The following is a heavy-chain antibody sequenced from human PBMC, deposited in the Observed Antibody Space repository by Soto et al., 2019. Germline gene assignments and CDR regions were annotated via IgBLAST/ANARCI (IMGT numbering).Heavy chain of an antibody. CDR2: IYPGDSDT. D-gene: IGHD4-17*01. CDR3: ATEYKKTTSPVSYYYGMDA. Sequence: PGESLKICCKGSGYSFTSYWIGWVRQMPGKGLEWMGIIYPGDSDTRYSPSFQGQVTISADKSISTAYLQWSSLKASDTAMYYCATEYKKTTSPVSYYYGMDARRHGPTVTV. V-gene: IGHV5-51*01. J-gene: IGHJ6*02. CDR1: GYSFTSYW.